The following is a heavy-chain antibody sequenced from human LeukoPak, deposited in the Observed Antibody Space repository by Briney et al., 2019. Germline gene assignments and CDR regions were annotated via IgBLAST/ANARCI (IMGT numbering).Heavy chain of an antibody. CDR3: AREDDSSGAFDI. CDR1: GFTFSRHW. Sequence: NPGGSLRLSCAASGFTFSRHWMTWVRQAPGKGLEWVSSISSSSSYIYYADSVKGRFTISRDNAKNSLYLQMNSLRAGDTAVYYCAREDDSSGAFDIWGQGTMVTVSS. D-gene: IGHD3-22*01. CDR2: ISSSSSYI. J-gene: IGHJ3*02. V-gene: IGHV3-21*01.